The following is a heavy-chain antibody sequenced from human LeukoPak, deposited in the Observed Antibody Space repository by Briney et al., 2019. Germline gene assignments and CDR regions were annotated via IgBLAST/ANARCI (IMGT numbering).Heavy chain of an antibody. CDR2: IIPILGIA. Sequence: SVKVSCKASGGTFSSYAISWVRQAPGQGLEWMGRIIPILGIANYAQKFQGRVTITADKSTSTAYMELSSLRSEDTAVNYCASPIVVVPAAMIEYYYYYGMDVWGQGTTVTVSS. CDR3: ASPIVVVPAAMIEYYYYYGMDV. V-gene: IGHV1-69*04. CDR1: GGTFSSYA. D-gene: IGHD2-2*01. J-gene: IGHJ6*02.